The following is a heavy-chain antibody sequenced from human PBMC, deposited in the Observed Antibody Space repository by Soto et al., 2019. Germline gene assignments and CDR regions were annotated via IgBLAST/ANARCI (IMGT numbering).Heavy chain of an antibody. CDR3: VKPSRSAAFDD. V-gene: IGHV3-74*01. Sequence: EVQLVESGGGLGQPGGSLTVSCAASGFTFSTYWMHWVRQVPGKGLVWVSRINSDGSTTHYADSVKGRFTISRDNAKNTQAPAMHSLTAEVSAVYYCVKPSRSAAFDDWGQGTLVTVSS. CDR1: GFTFSTYW. J-gene: IGHJ4*02. CDR2: INSDGSTT. D-gene: IGHD6-25*01.